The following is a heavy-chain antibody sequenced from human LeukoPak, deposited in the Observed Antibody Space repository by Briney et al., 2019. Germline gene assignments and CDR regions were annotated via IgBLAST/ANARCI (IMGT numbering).Heavy chain of an antibody. Sequence: GGSLRLSCAASGFTFSSYAMSWVRQAPGKGLEWVSTISNSGGTTYYADSVKGRFTISRDNAKNTLYLQMDSLRVEDTAVYYCAKDHLQRGYSYGRIDYWGQGTLVTVSS. CDR1: GFTFSSYA. J-gene: IGHJ4*02. D-gene: IGHD5-18*01. CDR3: AKDHLQRGYSYGRIDY. CDR2: ISNSGGTT. V-gene: IGHV3-23*01.